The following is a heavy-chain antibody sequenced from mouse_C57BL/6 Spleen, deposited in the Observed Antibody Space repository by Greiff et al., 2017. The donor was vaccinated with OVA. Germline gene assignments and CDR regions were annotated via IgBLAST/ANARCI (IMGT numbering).Heavy chain of an antibody. Sequence: QVQLQQSGAELARPGASVKLSCKASGYTFTSYGISWVKQRTGTGLEWIGEIYPRSGTTYYNAKFKGQVTLTADKSSSTAYMELRSLTSEDSAVYFWARAGDYDRAWFADWGQGTLVTVSA. J-gene: IGHJ3*01. CDR2: IYPRSGTT. CDR3: ARAGDYDRAWFAD. D-gene: IGHD2-4*01. V-gene: IGHV1-81*01. CDR1: GYTFTSYG.